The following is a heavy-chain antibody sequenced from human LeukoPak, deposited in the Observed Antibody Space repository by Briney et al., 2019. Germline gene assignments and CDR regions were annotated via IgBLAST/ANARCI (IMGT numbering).Heavy chain of an antibody. CDR3: ARAYGSGSPIDY. D-gene: IGHD3-10*01. J-gene: IGHJ4*02. CDR2: INHSGST. Sequence: SETLSLTCAVYGESFSGYYWSWIRQPPGKGLEWIGEINHSGSTNYNPSLKSRVTISVDTSKNQFSLKLSSVTAADTAVYYCARAYGSGSPIDYWGQGTLVTVSS. V-gene: IGHV4-34*01. CDR1: GESFSGYY.